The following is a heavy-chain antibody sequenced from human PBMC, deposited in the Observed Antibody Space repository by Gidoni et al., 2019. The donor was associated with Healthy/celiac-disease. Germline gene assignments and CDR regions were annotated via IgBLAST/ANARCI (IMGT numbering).Heavy chain of an antibody. CDR1: GFTFSSYN. V-gene: IGHV3-21*01. CDR2: ISSSSSYI. Sequence: EVQLVESGGGLVKPGGSLRLSCAASGFTFSSYNMNWVRQAPGKGLEWVSSISSSSSYIYYADSVKGRFTISRDNAKNSLYLQMNSLRAEDTAVYYCARLEALAAAVHWGQGTLVTVSS. J-gene: IGHJ4*02. CDR3: ARLEALAAAVH. D-gene: IGHD6-13*01.